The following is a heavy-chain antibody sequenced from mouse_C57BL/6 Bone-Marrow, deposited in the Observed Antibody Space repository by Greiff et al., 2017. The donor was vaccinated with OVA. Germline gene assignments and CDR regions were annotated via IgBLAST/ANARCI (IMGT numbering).Heavy chain of an antibody. CDR3: ERRRSGYDYYAMDD. CDR1: CSTFPSYW. D-gene: IGHD3-2*02. CDR2: IYPGSGST. Sequence: QVQLQQPGAELVKPGASVQMSCTASCSTFPSYWITWVKQRPGQGLEWIGDIYPGSGSTNYNEKFKSKATLTVDTSSSTAYMQLSSLTSEDSAVYDCERRRSGYDYYAMDDWGQGTSVTVSS. V-gene: IGHV1-55*01. J-gene: IGHJ4*01.